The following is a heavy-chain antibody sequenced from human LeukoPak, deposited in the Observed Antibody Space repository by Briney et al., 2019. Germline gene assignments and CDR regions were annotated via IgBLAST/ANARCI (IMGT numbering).Heavy chain of an antibody. J-gene: IGHJ4*02. V-gene: IGHV4-4*07. D-gene: IGHD3-22*01. CDR1: GGSISSYY. CDR2: IYTSGST. Sequence: SETLSLTCTVSGGSISSYYWSWIRQPAGKGLEWIGRIYTSGSTNYNPSLKSRVTMSVDTSKNQFSLKLSSVTAADTAIYYCASDYFDRTGYYGFIYWGQGSLVTISS. CDR3: ASDYFDRTGYYGFIY.